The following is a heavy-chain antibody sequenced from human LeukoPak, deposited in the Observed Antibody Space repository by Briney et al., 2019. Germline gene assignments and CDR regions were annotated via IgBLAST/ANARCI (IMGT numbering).Heavy chain of an antibody. CDR2: MNPNSGNT. CDR1: GYTFTSYD. D-gene: IGHD3-10*01. V-gene: IGHV1-8*01. J-gene: IGHJ4*02. Sequence: ASVKVSCKASGYTFTSYDINWVRQATGQGLEWMGWMNPNSGNTGYAQKFQGRVTMTRNTSISTAYMELSSLRSEDTAVYYCARVIDGKNGEPGDYWGQGTLVTVSS. CDR3: ARVIDGKNGEPGDY.